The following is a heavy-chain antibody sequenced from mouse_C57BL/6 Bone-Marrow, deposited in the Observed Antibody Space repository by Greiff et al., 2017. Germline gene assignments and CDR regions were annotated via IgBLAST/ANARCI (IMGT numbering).Heavy chain of an antibody. J-gene: IGHJ1*03. CDR2: IYPRSGNT. CDR3: ARADYDGTFDV. CDR1: GYTFTSYG. Sequence: VQLVESGAELARPGASVKLSCKASGYTFTSYGISWVKQRPGQGLEWIGEIYPRSGNTYYNEKFKGKATLTADKSSSTAYMELRSLTSEDSAVYFCARADYDGTFDVWGTGTTVTVSS. V-gene: IGHV1-81*01. D-gene: IGHD1-1*01.